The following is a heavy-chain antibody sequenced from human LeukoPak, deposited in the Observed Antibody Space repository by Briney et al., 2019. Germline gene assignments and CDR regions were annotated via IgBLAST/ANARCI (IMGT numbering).Heavy chain of an antibody. CDR2: IYYSGST. V-gene: IGHV4-39*07. CDR1: GGSISSTSYY. CDR3: ASGSYWPPRKY. Sequence: SETLSLTCVVSGGSISSTSYYWGWILQPPGKGLEWIGSIYYSGSTYYNPSLKSRVTISVDTSKNQFSLKLSSVTAADTAVYYCASGSYWPPRKYWGQGTLVTVSS. D-gene: IGHD1-26*01. J-gene: IGHJ4*02.